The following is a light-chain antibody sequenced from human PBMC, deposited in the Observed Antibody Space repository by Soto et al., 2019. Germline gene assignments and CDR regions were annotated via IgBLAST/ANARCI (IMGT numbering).Light chain of an antibody. J-gene: IGKJ2*01. CDR2: SAS. CDR3: QLSLKITYI. V-gene: IGKV1-39*01. CDR1: QSISTY. Sequence: DIHMTQSPSSLSASVGDRVTITCRASQSISTYLNWYQQKLGRAPELLIYSASSLQSGVPSRFSGSGSGTDFTLTISSLQPEDFATYSCQLSLKITYIFGQGTKLEI.